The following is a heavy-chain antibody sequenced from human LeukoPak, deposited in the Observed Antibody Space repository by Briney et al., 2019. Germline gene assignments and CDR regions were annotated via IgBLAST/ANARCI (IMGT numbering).Heavy chain of an antibody. J-gene: IGHJ4*02. CDR2: MYTSGST. CDR3: ARESYSSSYLLDY. CDR1: GSSISRYY. Sequence: SETLSLTCTVSGSSISRYYWSWIRQPAGKGLEWIGRMYTSGSTNYKPSLKSRVTMSVDTSKNQFSLKLSSVTAADTAVYYCARESYSSSYLLDYWGQGTLVTVSS. V-gene: IGHV4-4*07. D-gene: IGHD6-6*01.